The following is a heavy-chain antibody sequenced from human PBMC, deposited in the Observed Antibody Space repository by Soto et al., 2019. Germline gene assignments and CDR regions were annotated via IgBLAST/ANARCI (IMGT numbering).Heavy chain of an antibody. J-gene: IGHJ4*02. Sequence: QVQLVESGGGVVQPGRSLRLSCAASGFTFSSYGMHWVRQAPGKGLEWVAVIWYDGSKKYYADSVKGRFTISRDNSKNSLYLQMNSLRAEDTAVYYCARVYDFWGGLGYWGQGTLVTVSS. V-gene: IGHV3-33*01. CDR3: ARVYDFWGGLGY. CDR1: GFTFSSYG. D-gene: IGHD3-3*01. CDR2: IWYDGSKK.